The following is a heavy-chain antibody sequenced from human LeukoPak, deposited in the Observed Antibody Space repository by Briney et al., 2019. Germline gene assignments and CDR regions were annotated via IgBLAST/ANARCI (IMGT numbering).Heavy chain of an antibody. V-gene: IGHV3-21*01. CDR3: ARGQRKSPVGSDY. CDR1: GFTFSSYS. D-gene: IGHD1-14*01. Sequence: GGSLRLSCAASGFTFSSYSMNWVRQAPGKGLEWVSSISSSSSYIYYADSVKGRFTISRDNAKNSLYLQMNSLRAEDTAVYYCARGQRKSPVGSDYWGQGALVTVSS. J-gene: IGHJ4*02. CDR2: ISSSSSYI.